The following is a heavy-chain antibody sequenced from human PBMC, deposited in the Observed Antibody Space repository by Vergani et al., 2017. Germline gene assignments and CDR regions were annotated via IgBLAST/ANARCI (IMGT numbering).Heavy chain of an antibody. J-gene: IGHJ1*01. Sequence: QVQLVESGGGVVQPGGSLRLSCIASGFTFRIYGMHWVRQAPGKGLEWVAFIRYDGTKRFYGDSVKGRFTISRDNSQTTVFLHMNSLRADDSALYYCTKAGQYDSDNFHDSWGQGALVTVAS. D-gene: IGHD3-22*01. V-gene: IGHV3-30*02. CDR3: TKAGQYDSDNFHDS. CDR1: GFTFRIYG. CDR2: IRYDGTKR.